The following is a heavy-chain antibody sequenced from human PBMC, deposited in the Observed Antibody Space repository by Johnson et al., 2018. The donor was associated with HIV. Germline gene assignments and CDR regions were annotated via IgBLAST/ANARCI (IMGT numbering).Heavy chain of an antibody. D-gene: IGHD7-27*01. CDR1: GFTLSSYA. V-gene: IGHV3-30*04. J-gene: IGHJ3*02. CDR2: ISYDGSNK. Sequence: QVQLVESGGGLVQPGGSLRLSCAASGFTLSSYAMNWVRQAPGKGLEWVAVISYDGSNKYYADSVKGRFTISRDNSKNTLYLQMNSLRAEDTAVYYCAKVVRELGMSRPTNDACDIWGQGTMVTVSS. CDR3: AKVVRELGMSRPTNDACDI.